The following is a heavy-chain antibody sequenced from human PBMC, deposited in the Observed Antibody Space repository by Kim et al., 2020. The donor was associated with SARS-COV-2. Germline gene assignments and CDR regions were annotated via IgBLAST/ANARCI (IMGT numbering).Heavy chain of an antibody. D-gene: IGHD2-21*01. J-gene: IGHJ4*02. V-gene: IGHV3-9*01. CDR3: AKGGPNIPYLAFDY. Sequence: GGSLRLSCAASGFTFDDYAMHWVRQAPGKGLEWVSGISWNSGSIGYADSVKGRFTISRDNAKNSLYLQMNSLRAEDTALYYCAKGGPNIPYLAFDYWGQGTLVTVSS. CDR1: GFTFDDYA. CDR2: ISWNSGSI.